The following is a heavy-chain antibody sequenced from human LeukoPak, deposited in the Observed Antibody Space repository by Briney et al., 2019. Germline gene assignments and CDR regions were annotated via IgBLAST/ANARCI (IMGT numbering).Heavy chain of an antibody. D-gene: IGHD6-13*01. CDR3: ARSRAAAGYYWFDP. CDR1: GYSFTSYW. Sequence: GESLKISCKGSGYSFTSYWIGWVRQMPGKGLGWMGIIYPGDSDTRHSPSFHGQVTTSADKSTSTAYLQWSSLKASDTAMYYCARSRAAAGYYWFDPWGQGTLVTVSS. J-gene: IGHJ5*02. CDR2: IYPGDSDT. V-gene: IGHV5-51*01.